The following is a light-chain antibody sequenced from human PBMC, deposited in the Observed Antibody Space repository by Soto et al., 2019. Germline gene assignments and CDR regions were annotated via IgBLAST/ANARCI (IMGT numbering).Light chain of an antibody. CDR1: QSIGSW. CDR2: DAS. CDR3: LQYQSFS. J-gene: IGKJ1*01. V-gene: IGKV1-5*01. Sequence: DIQMTQSPSSLSASIGDRVTLTCRASQSIGSWLAWYQQKPGQAPKVLIYDASNLGSGVPSRFTGSGSGTESTLTISSLQPDDFATYYRLQYQSFSVGQGTKVDIK.